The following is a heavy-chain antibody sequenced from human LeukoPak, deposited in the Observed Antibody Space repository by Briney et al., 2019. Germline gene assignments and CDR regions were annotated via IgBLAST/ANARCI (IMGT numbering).Heavy chain of an antibody. J-gene: IGHJ4*02. CDR1: GYTFTGYY. CDR3: TGELKVVVVTVAIPGY. V-gene: IGHV1-2*02. CDR2: INPNSGGT. Sequence: GASVKVSCKASGYTFTGYYMHWVRQAPGQGLEWMGWINPNSGGTNYAQKFQGRVTMTRDTSISTAYMELSRLRSDDTAVYYCTGELKVVVVTVAIPGYWGQGNLVNGSS. D-gene: IGHD2-2*01.